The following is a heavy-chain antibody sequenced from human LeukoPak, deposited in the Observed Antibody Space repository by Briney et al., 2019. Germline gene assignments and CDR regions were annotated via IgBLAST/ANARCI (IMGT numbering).Heavy chain of an antibody. J-gene: IGHJ3*02. D-gene: IGHD1-26*01. CDR2: ISSSSSYI. CDR1: GLTFSSYP. CDR3: ARDWAQVGATLPDAFDI. V-gene: IGHV3-21*01. Sequence: GGSLRLSGEALGLTFSSYPMTWFRKAPGKGLNWASSISSSSSYIYYADSVKGRFTISRDNAKNSLFLQVNSLRAEDTAVYYCARDWAQVGATLPDAFDIWGQGTMVTVSS.